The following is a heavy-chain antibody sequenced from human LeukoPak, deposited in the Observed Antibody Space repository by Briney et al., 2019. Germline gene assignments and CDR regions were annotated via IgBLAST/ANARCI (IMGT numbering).Heavy chain of an antibody. J-gene: IGHJ6*03. CDR2: INTDGSST. CDR3: ARGGQLLHYYMDV. D-gene: IGHD2-2*01. V-gene: IGHV3-74*01. Sequence: GGSLRLSCAASGFTFSSYWMHWVRQAPGKGLVWVSRINTDGSSTSYADSVKGRFTISRDNAKNTLYLQMNSLRAEDTAVYYCARGGQLLHYYMDVWGKGTTVTVSS. CDR1: GFTFSSYW.